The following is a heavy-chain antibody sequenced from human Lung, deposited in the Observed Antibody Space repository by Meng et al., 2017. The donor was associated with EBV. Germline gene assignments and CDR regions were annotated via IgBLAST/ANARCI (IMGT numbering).Heavy chain of an antibody. CDR2: LIPLFGTA. CDR3: ARDPDSAVCENCSS. CDR1: GGTFNTHV. J-gene: IGHJ4*02. D-gene: IGHD6-13*01. Sequence: QGQVVQCGAEVKKPGSSVKVSCKASGGTFNTHVINWVRQAPGQGLEWMGGLIPLFGTANYAQKFQGRVTITADESTSAAYMDLSNLRSEDTAVYYCARDPDSAVCENCSSWGQGTLVTVSS. V-gene: IGHV1-69*01.